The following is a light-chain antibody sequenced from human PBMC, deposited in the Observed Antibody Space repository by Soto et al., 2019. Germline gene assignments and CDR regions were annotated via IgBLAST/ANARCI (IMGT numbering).Light chain of an antibody. CDR1: TGAVTSAYY. V-gene: IGLV7-43*01. J-gene: IGLJ1*01. CDR2: SAS. CDR3: LLYYGGAHV. Sequence: QTVVTQEPSLTVSPGGTVTLTCASSTGAVTSAYYPSWLQQKPGQAPRPLIYSASGKHSWTPARFSGSLLGGKAALTLSGVQPEDEAEYYCLLYYGGAHVFGTWTKLTVL.